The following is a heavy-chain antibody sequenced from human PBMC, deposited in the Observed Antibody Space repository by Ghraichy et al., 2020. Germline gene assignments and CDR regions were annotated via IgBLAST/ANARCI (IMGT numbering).Heavy chain of an antibody. CDR3: ARKVTTSHRRSIVVVVAATNNWYFDL. D-gene: IGHD2-15*01. CDR1: GGSFSGYY. V-gene: IGHV4-34*01. Sequence: SETLSLTCAVYGGSFSGYYWSWIRQPPGKGLEWIGEINHSGSTNYNPSLKSRVTISVDTSKNQFSLKLSSVTAADTAVYYCARKVTTSHRRSIVVVVAATNNWYFDLWGRGTLVTVSS. CDR2: INHSGST. J-gene: IGHJ2*01.